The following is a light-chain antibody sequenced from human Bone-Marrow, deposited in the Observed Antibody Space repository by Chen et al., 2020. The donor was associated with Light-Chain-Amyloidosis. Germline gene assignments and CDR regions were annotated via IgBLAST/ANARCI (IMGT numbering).Light chain of an antibody. V-gene: IGLV6-57*01. CDR3: QSYQGSSQGV. CDR1: SGSIATNY. J-gene: IGLJ3*02. Sequence: NFMLTQPHSVAECPGQTVIISCTRSSGSIATNYVQWYQQLPGSSPTTVIYEDDQRPSGVPERFSGSIDRSSNSASLTISGLKTEDEADYYCQSYQGSSQGVFGGGTKLTVL. CDR2: EDD.